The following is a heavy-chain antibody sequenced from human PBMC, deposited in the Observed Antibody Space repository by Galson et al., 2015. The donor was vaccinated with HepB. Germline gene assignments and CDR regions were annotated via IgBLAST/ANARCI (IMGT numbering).Heavy chain of an antibody. CDR1: GGSFSGYY. D-gene: IGHD6-19*01. J-gene: IGHJ4*02. Sequence: LSLTCAVYGGSFSGYYWSWIRQPPGKGLEWIGEINHSGSTNYNPSLKSRVTISVDTSKNQFSLKLSSVTAADTAVYYCARKIKGYSSGWYTPPGYFDYWGQGTLVTVSS. CDR2: INHSGST. V-gene: IGHV4-34*01. CDR3: ARKIKGYSSGWYTPPGYFDY.